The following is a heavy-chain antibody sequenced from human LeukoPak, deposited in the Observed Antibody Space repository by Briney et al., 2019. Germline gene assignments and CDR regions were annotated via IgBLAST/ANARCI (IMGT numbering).Heavy chain of an antibody. CDR2: ISYDGSNK. J-gene: IGHJ4*02. V-gene: IGHV3-30*18. CDR3: AKSVRLYYFDY. D-gene: IGHD3-10*01. CDR1: GFTFSSYG. Sequence: GGSLRLSCAASGFTFSSYGMHWVRQAPGKGLEWVAVISYDGSNKYYADSVKGRFTISRDNSKNTLYLQMNSLRAEDTAVYYCAKSVRLYYFDYWGQGTLVTVSS.